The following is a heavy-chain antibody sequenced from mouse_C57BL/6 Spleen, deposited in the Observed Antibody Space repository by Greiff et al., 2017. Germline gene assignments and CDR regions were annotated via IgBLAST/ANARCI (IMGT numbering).Heavy chain of an antibody. Sequence: EVKLMESGPGLVKPSPSLSLTCSVTGYSITSGYYWNWIRQFPGNQLEWMGYISYDGSNNYNPSLKNRIPITRDTSKNQFFLKLNSVTTEDTATYYCARDYYGSSYGYFDVWGTGTTVTVSS. CDR1: GYSITSGYY. J-gene: IGHJ1*03. V-gene: IGHV3-6*01. D-gene: IGHD1-1*01. CDR2: ISYDGSN. CDR3: ARDYYGSSYGYFDV.